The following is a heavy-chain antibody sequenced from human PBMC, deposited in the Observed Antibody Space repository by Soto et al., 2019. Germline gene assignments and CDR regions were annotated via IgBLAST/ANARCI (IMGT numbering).Heavy chain of an antibody. V-gene: IGHV4-39*01. CDR3: ARRGSSWHPYYSYGMDL. J-gene: IGHJ6*02. CDR2: MYYSGCT. CDR1: GGSISSSSYY. Sequence: QLHLQASGPGLVKPSETLSLICTVSGGSISSSSYYWGWIRQPPGKGLEWIGTMYYSGCTYYNPSLNSRVTISVDTSKSQFSLKLNSVTAPDTAVYYCARRGSSWHPYYSYGMDLWGQGTTVTVSS. D-gene: IGHD6-13*01.